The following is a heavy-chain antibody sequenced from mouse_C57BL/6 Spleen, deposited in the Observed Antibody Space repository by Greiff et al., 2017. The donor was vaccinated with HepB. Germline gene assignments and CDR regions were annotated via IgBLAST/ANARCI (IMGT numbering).Heavy chain of an antibody. D-gene: IGHD2-4*01. V-gene: IGHV1-55*01. CDR2: IYPGSGST. J-gene: IGHJ2*01. CDR1: GYTFTSYW. Sequence: VQLQQPGAELVKPGASVTMSCKASGYTFTSYWITWVKQRPGQGLEWIGDIYPGSGSTNYNEKFKSKATLTVDTSSSKAYMQRSSLTSEDSAVYYCARGATMITTRYYFDFWGQGTTLTVSS. CDR3: ARGATMITTRYYFDF.